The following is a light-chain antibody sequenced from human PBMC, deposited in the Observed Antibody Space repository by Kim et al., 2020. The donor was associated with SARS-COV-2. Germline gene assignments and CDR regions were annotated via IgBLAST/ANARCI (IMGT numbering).Light chain of an antibody. J-gene: IGKJ4*01. V-gene: IGKV3-11*01. CDR1: QSVGNS. Sequence: EIVLTQSPATLSLSPGERDTLSCRASQSVGNSLAWFQQKPGQAPRLLIFETSNRATGIPARFSGSGSGTAFTLTISSLEPEFFAVYYCQQRYNWPLTFGGGTKVDIK. CDR3: QQRYNWPLT. CDR2: ETS.